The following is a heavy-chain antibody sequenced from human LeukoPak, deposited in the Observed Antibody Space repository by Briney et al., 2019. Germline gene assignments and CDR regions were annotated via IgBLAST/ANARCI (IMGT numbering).Heavy chain of an antibody. D-gene: IGHD4-23*01. Sequence: PSQTLSLTCTVSGDSISNGAYYWNWVRQFPGKGFDWMGYIFHTAGTHYHPALESGLSISVESTKNVFSLTLRSVTAADTAVYYCARGCPIEAVNSLDYWSRGTLVTVSS. CDR2: IFHTAGT. CDR1: GDSISNGAYY. V-gene: IGHV4-31*03. J-gene: IGHJ4*02. CDR3: ARGCPIEAVNSLDY.